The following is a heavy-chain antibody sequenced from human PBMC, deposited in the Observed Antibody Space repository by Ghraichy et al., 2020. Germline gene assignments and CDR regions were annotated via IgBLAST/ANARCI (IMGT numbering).Heavy chain of an antibody. CDR2: ILYDGSNK. CDR3: ARGIWGSPIDY. Sequence: GGSLRLSCAASGFTFSNYAMYWGRQAPGKGLEWVAVILYDGSNKDYADSVKGRFTISRDNSKNTLYLQMNSLRDEDTSMYYCARGIWGSPIDYWGQGTLVTVSS. J-gene: IGHJ4*02. D-gene: IGHD7-27*01. CDR1: GFTFSNYA. V-gene: IGHV3-30-3*01.